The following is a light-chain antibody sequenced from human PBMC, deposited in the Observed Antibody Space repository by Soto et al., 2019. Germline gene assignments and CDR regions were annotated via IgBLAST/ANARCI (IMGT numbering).Light chain of an antibody. CDR1: QSVGGY. CDR2: DAS. CDR3: QQYNTYLYT. V-gene: IGKV3-11*01. J-gene: IGKJ2*01. Sequence: EIVLTQSPATVSLSPGEGATLSCRASQSVGGYLAWYQQKPGQAPRLLIYDASKRATGIPARFSGGGSGTDFTLTIRSLEPEDFATYYCQQYNTYLYTFGQGTRLDIK.